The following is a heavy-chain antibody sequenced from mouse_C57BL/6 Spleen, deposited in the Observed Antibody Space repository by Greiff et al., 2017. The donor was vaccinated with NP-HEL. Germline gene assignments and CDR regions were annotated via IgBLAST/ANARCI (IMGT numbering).Heavy chain of an antibody. Sequence: QVQLKESGAELARPGASVKLSYKASGYTFTSYGISWVKQRTGQGLEWIGEIYPRSGNTYYNEKFKGKATLTADKSSSTAYMELRSLTSEDSAVYFCARDDYEGSWFAYWGQGTLVTVSA. CDR1: GYTFTSYG. CDR2: IYPRSGNT. V-gene: IGHV1-81*01. D-gene: IGHD2-4*01. J-gene: IGHJ3*01. CDR3: ARDDYEGSWFAY.